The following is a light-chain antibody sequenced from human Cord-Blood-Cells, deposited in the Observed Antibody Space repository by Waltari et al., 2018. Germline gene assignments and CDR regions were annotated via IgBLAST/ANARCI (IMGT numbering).Light chain of an antibody. Sequence: SSELTQDPAVSVALGQTVRITCQGDSLRSYYASCYQQKPDQAPVLVIYGKNNRPSGIPDRFSGSSTGNTAALTSTGAQAEDEADYYCNSRDSSGNHVVFGGGTKLTVL. J-gene: IGLJ2*01. CDR3: NSRDSSGNHVV. CDR1: SLRSYY. V-gene: IGLV3-19*01. CDR2: GKN.